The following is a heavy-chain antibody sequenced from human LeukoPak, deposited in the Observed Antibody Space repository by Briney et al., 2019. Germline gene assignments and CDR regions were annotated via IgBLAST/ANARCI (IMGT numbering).Heavy chain of an antibody. J-gene: IGHJ6*03. CDR1: GGSFSGYY. V-gene: IGHV4-34*01. CDR3: ARGPSAYYMDV. Sequence: PSETLSLTCAVYGGSFSGYYWSWIRQPPRKGLEWIGEINHSGSTNYNPSLKSRVTISVDTSKNQFSLKLSSVTAADTAVYYCARGPSAYYMDVWGKGTTVTVSS. CDR2: INHSGST.